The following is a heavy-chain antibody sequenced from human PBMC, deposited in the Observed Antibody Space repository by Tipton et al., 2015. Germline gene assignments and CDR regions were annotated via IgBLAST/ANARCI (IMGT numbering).Heavy chain of an antibody. J-gene: IGHJ6*02. Sequence: TLSITCDVSGVSVTSGSYYWSWIRQSPGKGLEWIGYVYHTGSTVYNPSFKSRVTISLDRLKNQFSLRLTSVTAADTAVYYCARASSSASERIAARQPHYYNYAMDVWGQGTTVTISS. CDR1: GVSVTSGSYY. CDR2: VYHTGST. D-gene: IGHD6-6*01. CDR3: ARASSSASERIAARQPHYYNYAMDV. V-gene: IGHV4-30-2*06.